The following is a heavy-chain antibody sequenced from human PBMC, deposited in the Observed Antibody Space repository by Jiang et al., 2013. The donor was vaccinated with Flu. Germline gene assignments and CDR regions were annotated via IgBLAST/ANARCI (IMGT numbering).Heavy chain of an antibody. Sequence: PGQGLEWMGRINPNSGGTNYAQKFQGRVTMTRDTSISTAYMELSRLRSDDTAVYYCAVSREGDYDSNCFDYWGQGTLVTVSS. D-gene: IGHD3-22*01. CDR3: AVSREGDYDSNCFDY. CDR2: INPNSGGT. J-gene: IGHJ4*02. V-gene: IGHV1-2*06.